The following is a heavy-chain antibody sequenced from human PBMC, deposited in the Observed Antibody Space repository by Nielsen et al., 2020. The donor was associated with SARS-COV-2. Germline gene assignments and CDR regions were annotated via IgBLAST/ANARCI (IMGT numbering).Heavy chain of an antibody. D-gene: IGHD4-17*01. J-gene: IGHJ6*02. V-gene: IGHV3-21*01. CDR2: ISSSSSYI. CDR3: ARALIYGDYGYYGMDV. CDR1: GFTFSSYS. Sequence: GGSLRLSCAASGFTFSSYSMNWVRQAPGKGLEWVSSISSSSSYIYYADSVKGRFTISRDNAKNSLYLQMNSLRAEDTAVYYCARALIYGDYGYYGMDVWGQGTTVTVSS.